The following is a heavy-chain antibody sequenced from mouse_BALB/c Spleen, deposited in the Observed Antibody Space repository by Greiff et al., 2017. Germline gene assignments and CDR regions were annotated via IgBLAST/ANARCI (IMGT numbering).Heavy chain of an antibody. CDR3: TRAGHADY. J-gene: IGHJ2*01. CDR1: GYTFTSYW. CDR2: IYPSDSYT. V-gene: IGHV1-69*02. Sequence: VQLQQPGAELVRPGASVKLSCKASGYTFTSYWINWVKQRPGQGLEWIGNIYPSDSYTNYNQKFKDKATLTVDKSSSTAYMQLSSPTSEDSAVYYCTRAGHADYWGQGTTLTVSS. D-gene: IGHD3-1*01.